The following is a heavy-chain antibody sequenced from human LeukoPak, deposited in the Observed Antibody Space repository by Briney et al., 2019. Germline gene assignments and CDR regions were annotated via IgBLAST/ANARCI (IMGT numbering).Heavy chain of an antibody. CDR1: GFTFDDYG. V-gene: IGHV3-9*01. CDR2: ISWNSGSI. CDR3: AHGYYVSSGY. Sequence: GRSLRLSCAASGFTFDDYGMHWVRQAPGKGLEWVSSISWNSGSIGYADSVKGRFTISRDNAKNSLYLQMNSLRAEDTALYYCAHGYYVSSGYWGQGTLVTVSS. J-gene: IGHJ4*02. D-gene: IGHD3-22*01.